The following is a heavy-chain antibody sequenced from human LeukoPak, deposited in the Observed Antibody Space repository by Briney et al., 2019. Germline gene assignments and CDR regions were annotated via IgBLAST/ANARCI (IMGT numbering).Heavy chain of an antibody. Sequence: SVKVSCKASGGTFSSYAISWVRQAPGQGLEWMGGIIPIFGTANYAQKFQGRVTITADESTSTAYMELSSLRSEDTAVYYCANLKEGCSSTSCYRFDYWGQGTLVTVSS. CDR2: IIPIFGTA. CDR3: ANLKEGCSSTSCYRFDY. J-gene: IGHJ4*02. D-gene: IGHD2-2*01. V-gene: IGHV1-69*13. CDR1: GGTFSSYA.